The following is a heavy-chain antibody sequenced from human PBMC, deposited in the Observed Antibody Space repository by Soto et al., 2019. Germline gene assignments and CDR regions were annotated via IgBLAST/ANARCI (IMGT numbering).Heavy chain of an antibody. Sequence: ASVKVSCKASGYTFTSYGISWVRQAPGQGLEWMGWISAYNGNTNYAQKRQGRVTMTTETSMSTAYMGLRSLRSNDTAVYYCARIGSISYYDSSGPTLNGMDVWGQGTTVTVSS. CDR3: ARIGSISYYDSSGPTLNGMDV. J-gene: IGHJ6*02. CDR2: ISAYNGNT. CDR1: GYTFTSYG. V-gene: IGHV1-18*01. D-gene: IGHD3-22*01.